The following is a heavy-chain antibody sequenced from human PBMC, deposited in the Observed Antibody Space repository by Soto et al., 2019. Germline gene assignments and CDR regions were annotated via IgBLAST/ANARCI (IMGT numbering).Heavy chain of an antibody. CDR1: GGSFSGYY. J-gene: IGHJ3*02. Sequence: SETLSLTCAVYGGSFSGYYWSWIRQPPGKGLEWIGEINHSGSTNYNPSLKSRVTISVDTSKNQFSLKLSSVTAADTAVYYCARGETGLASGYYKTLAFDIWGQGTMVTVSS. D-gene: IGHD3-22*01. V-gene: IGHV4-34*01. CDR2: INHSGST. CDR3: ARGETGLASGYYKTLAFDI.